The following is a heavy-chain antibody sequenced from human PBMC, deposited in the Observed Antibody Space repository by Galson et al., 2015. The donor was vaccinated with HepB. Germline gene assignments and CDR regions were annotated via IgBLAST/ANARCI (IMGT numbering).Heavy chain of an antibody. CDR1: GVSIRSYY. Sequence: SETLSLTCSVAGVSIRSYYWSWVRQVPGMGLEWIGHIYYIGGSKYNPSLKSRVTISVDASATPLSLKLNSVSAADTGVYYCAGAVRVGYYAHDVWGQGTTVIVSS. CDR3: AGAVRVGYYAHDV. D-gene: IGHD3-22*01. CDR2: IYYIGGS. V-gene: IGHV4-59*01. J-gene: IGHJ6*02.